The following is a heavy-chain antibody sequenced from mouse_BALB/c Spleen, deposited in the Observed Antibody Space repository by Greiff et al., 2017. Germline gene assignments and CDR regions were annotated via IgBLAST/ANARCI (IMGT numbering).Heavy chain of an antibody. CDR3: ARDSGRDAMDY. Sequence: EVQLVESGGGLVQPGGSRKLSCAASGFTFSSYGMSWVRQTPDKRLELVATINSNGGSTYYPDSVKGRFTISRDNAKNTLYLQMSSLKSEDTAMYYCARDSGRDAMDYWGQGTSVTVSS. CDR1: GFTFSSYG. V-gene: IGHV5-6-3*01. D-gene: IGHD1-1*01. J-gene: IGHJ4*01. CDR2: INSNGGST.